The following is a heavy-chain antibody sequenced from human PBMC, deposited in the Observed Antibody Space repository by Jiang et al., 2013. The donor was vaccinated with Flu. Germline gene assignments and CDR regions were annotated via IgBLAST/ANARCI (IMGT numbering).Heavy chain of an antibody. D-gene: IGHD2-15*01. CDR2: IYHSGST. Sequence: GPGLVKPSETLSLTCTVSGGSISSSNWWSWVRQPPGKGLEWIGEIYHSGSTNYNPSLKSRVTISVDKSKNQFSLKLSSVTAADTAVYYWWGGXSGGSPTNYYYYGMDVVGPRGPRSPSP. CDR3: WGGXSGGSPTNYYYYGMDV. J-gene: IGHJ6*02. V-gene: IGHV4-4*02. CDR1: GGSISSSNW.